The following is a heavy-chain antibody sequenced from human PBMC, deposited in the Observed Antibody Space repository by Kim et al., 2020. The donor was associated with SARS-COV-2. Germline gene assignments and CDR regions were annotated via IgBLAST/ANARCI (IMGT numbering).Heavy chain of an antibody. D-gene: IGHD3-9*01. V-gene: IGHV3-23*01. CDR3: VKDHDWSFDY. J-gene: IGHJ4*02. CDR2: T. Sequence: TFYAASVKGRFTISRDNSKNMLYLQMNGLTVEDTAVYFGVKDHDWSFDYGGQGSLVTVSS.